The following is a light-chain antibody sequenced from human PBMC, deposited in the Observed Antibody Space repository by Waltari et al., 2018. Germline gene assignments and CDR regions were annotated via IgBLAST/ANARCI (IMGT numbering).Light chain of an antibody. J-gene: IGKJ1*01. CDR3: QQYNNWPPMT. Sequence: EIVMTQSPATLSVSPGESATLSCRASQSVRRDLAWYQQKPGQAPRLLMFDSSSRATGIPDRFSGSGSGTDFTLTISSLQSEDFAFYYCQQYNNWPPMTFGQGTKVEIK. CDR2: DSS. CDR1: QSVRRD. V-gene: IGKV3D-15*01.